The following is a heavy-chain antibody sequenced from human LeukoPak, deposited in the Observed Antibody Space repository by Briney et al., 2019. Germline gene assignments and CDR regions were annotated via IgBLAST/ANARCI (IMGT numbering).Heavy chain of an antibody. J-gene: IGHJ6*02. CDR3: ARIYYYGSGTEDYGMDV. D-gene: IGHD3-10*01. CDR1: GYTFTSHA. V-gene: IGHV1-3*01. CDR2: INAGNGNT. Sequence: ASVKVSCKASGYTFTSHAMHWVRQAPGQRLEWMGWINAGNGNTKYSQKFQGRVTITRDTSASTAYMELSSLRSEDTAVYYCARIYYYGSGTEDYGMDVWGQGTTVTVSS.